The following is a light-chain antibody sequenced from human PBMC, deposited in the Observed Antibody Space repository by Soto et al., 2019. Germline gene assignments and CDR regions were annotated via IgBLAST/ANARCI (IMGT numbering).Light chain of an antibody. V-gene: IGLV2-14*01. CDR2: EVS. CDR3: SSYTSSSTWV. CDR1: SSDVGVYNY. J-gene: IGLJ3*02. Sequence: QSALTQPASVSGSPGQSITISCTGTSSDVGVYNYVSWYQQHPGKAPKLMIYEVSNRPSGVSNRFSGSKSGNTASLTISRLQAEDEADYYCSSYTSSSTWVFGGGTKLTVL.